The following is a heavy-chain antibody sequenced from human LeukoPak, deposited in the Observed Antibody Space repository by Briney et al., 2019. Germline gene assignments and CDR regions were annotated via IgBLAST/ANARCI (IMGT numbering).Heavy chain of an antibody. CDR3: ARRYCSGGSCYNWRAFDI. J-gene: IGHJ3*02. Sequence: ASVKVSCKASGYTFTSYYMHWVRQAPGQGLEWMGIINPSGGSTSYAQKFQGRVTMTRNTSISTAYMELSSLRSEDTAVYYCARRYCSGGSCYNWRAFDIWGQGTMVTVSS. V-gene: IGHV1-46*01. D-gene: IGHD2-15*01. CDR2: INPSGGST. CDR1: GYTFTSYY.